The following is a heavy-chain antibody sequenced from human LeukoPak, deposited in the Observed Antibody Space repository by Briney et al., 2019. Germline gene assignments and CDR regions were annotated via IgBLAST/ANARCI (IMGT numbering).Heavy chain of an antibody. Sequence: ASVKVSCKASGYTFTSYGISWVRQAPGQGLEWMGWISAYNGNTNYAQKLQGRVTMTTDTSTSTAYMELRSLRSEDTAVYYCARGDRLVRFWNYYGSGSSDYWGQGTLVTVSS. J-gene: IGHJ4*02. CDR3: ARGDRLVRFWNYYGSGSSDY. V-gene: IGHV1-18*01. CDR2: ISAYNGNT. D-gene: IGHD3-10*01. CDR1: GYTFTSYG.